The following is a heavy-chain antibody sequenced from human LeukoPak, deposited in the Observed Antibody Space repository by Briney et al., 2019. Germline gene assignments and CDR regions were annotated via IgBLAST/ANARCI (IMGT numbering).Heavy chain of an antibody. CDR1: GFTLSSYE. CDR3: AKGITMMAYFDY. J-gene: IGHJ4*02. Sequence: GGSLRLSCTVSGFTLSSYEMSWIRQAPGKGLEWVAFIRYDGSNKYYADSVKGRFTISRDNSKNTLYLQMNSLRPEDTAVYYCAKGITMMAYFDYWGQGTLVTVSS. V-gene: IGHV3-30*02. CDR2: IRYDGSNK. D-gene: IGHD3-22*01.